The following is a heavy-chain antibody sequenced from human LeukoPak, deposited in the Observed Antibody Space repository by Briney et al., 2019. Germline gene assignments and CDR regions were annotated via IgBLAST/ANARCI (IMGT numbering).Heavy chain of an antibody. D-gene: IGHD2-2*02. CDR2: INHSGST. Sequence: SETLSPTCAVYGGSFSGYYWSWIRQPPGKGLEWIGEINHSGSTNYNPSLKSRVTISVDTSKNQFSLKLSSVTAADTAVYYCASLYGHFDYWGQGTLVTVSS. V-gene: IGHV4-34*01. CDR1: GGSFSGYY. J-gene: IGHJ4*02. CDR3: ASLYGHFDY.